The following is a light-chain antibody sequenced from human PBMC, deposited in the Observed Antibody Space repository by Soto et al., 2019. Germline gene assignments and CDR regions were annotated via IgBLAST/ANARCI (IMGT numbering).Light chain of an antibody. CDR1: TGDVGGYNY. V-gene: IGLV2-11*01. CDR3: CSYAGSYSWV. J-gene: IGLJ3*02. Sequence: QSALTQPRSVSGSPGQSVTISCTGTTGDVGGYNYVSWYQHHPGNAPKLIIYDVSERPSGVPDRFSGFKSGNTASLTISGLQAEDEAEYYCCSYAGSYSWVFGGGTKLTVL. CDR2: DVS.